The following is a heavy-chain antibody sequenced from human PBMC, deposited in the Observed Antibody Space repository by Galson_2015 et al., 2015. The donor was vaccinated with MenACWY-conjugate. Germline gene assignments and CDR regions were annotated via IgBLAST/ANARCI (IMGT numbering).Heavy chain of an antibody. CDR1: GYTFTSYA. J-gene: IGHJ4*02. CDR2: INAGNGNT. CDR3: ARDPAVAGTGYFDY. V-gene: IGHV1-3*01. D-gene: IGHD6-19*01. Sequence: SVKVSCKASGYTFTSYAMHWVRQAPGQRLEWMGWINAGNGNTKYSQEFQGRVTITRDTSASTAYMELSSLRSEDTAVYYCARDPAVAGTGYFDYWGQGTLVTVSS.